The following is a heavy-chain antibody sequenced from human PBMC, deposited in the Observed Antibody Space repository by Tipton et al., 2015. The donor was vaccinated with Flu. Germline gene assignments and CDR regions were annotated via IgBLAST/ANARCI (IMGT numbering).Heavy chain of an antibody. V-gene: IGHV1-69*13. CDR3: ARASHQLSHYWYFDL. CDR2: IIPIFGTA. Sequence: QSGAEVKKPGASVKVSCKASGYTFTSYGISWVRQAPGQGLEWMGGIIPIFGTANYAQKFQGRVTITADESTSTAYMELSSLRSEDTAVYYCARASHQLSHYWYFDLWGRGTLVTVSS. CDR1: GYTFTSYG. J-gene: IGHJ2*01. D-gene: IGHD2-2*01.